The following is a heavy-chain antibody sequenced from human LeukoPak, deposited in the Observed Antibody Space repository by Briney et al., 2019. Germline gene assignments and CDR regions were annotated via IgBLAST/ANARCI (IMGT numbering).Heavy chain of an antibody. CDR1: GGTFSSCA. J-gene: IGHJ6*03. CDR3: ARLGQLVLDGYYYMDV. Sequence: SVKVSCKASGGTFSSCAISWVRQAPGQGLEWMGGIIPIFGTANYAQKFQGRVTITTDESTSTAYMELSSLRSEDTAVYYCARLGQLVLDGYYYMDVWGKGTTVTVSS. CDR2: IIPIFGTA. D-gene: IGHD6-6*01. V-gene: IGHV1-69*05.